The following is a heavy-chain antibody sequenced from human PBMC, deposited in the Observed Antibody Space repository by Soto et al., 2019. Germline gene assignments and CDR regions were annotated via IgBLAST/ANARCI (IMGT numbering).Heavy chain of an antibody. D-gene: IGHD3-10*01. Sequence: QVQLQESGPGLVKPSQTLSLTCTVSGGSINSGGYYWSWIRQHPGKGLEWIGYIYYSGSTYYNPSLKSRVTISVDTSKNQFSLKLSSVTAADTAVYYCARTDMVRGVVDAFDIWGQGTMVTVSS. CDR3: ARTDMVRGVVDAFDI. CDR2: IYYSGST. J-gene: IGHJ3*02. V-gene: IGHV4-31*03. CDR1: GGSINSGGYY.